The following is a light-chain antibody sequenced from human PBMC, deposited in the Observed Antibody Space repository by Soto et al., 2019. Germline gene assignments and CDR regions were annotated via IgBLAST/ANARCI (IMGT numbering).Light chain of an antibody. V-gene: IGKV3-20*01. J-gene: IGKJ1*01. CDR2: GAS. CDR1: QSVSSSY. CDR3: QKYGSSPRK. Sequence: EIVLTQSPGTLSLPPVERATLSCRASQSVSSSYLAWYQQKPGQAPRLLIYGASSRATGIPDRFSGSGSGTDFTLTISRLEPEDFAVYYCQKYGSSPRKCGQGSK.